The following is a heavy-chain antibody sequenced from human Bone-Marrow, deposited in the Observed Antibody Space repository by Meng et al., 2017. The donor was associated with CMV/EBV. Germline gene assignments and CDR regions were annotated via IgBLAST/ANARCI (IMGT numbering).Heavy chain of an antibody. CDR3: ARDRISGSYPYYYYYGMDV. CDR2: IIPILGIA. J-gene: IGHJ6*02. CDR1: GGTFSSYA. D-gene: IGHD1-26*01. Sequence: SVKVSCKASGGTFSSYAISWVRQAPGQGLEWMGGIIPILGIANYAQKFQSRVTITADKSTSTAYMELSSLRSEDTAVYYCARDRISGSYPYYYYYGMDVWGQGTTVTVS. V-gene: IGHV1-69*10.